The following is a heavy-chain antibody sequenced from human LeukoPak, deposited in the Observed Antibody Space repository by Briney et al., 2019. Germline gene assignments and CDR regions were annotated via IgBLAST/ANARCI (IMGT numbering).Heavy chain of an antibody. J-gene: IGHJ4*02. Sequence: PGGSLRLSCAASGFTFSDYYMSWIRQAPGRGLEWVSYISYSSSTMYYADSVKGRFTISRHNAKNSLYLQVNSLRAEATAVYYCAGDPGSHNSRGWYDYWGQGTLVTVSS. CDR2: ISYSSSTM. CDR1: GFTFSDYY. CDR3: AGDPGSHNSRGWYDY. D-gene: IGHD6-19*01. V-gene: IGHV3-11*01.